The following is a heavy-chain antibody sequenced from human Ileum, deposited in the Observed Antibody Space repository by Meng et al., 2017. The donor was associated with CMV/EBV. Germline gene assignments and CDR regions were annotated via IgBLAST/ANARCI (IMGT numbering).Heavy chain of an antibody. V-gene: IGHV4-4*02. CDR3: ASDEGSSGRYAV. D-gene: IGHD6-19*01. Sequence: CAGSGDYLTNAKWWSSVRQPPGGGLEWIGEILDVGSTNYNPSLKSRLTISMDKPKNQLSLNLSHVTAADTALYYCASDEGSSGRYAVWGQGALVTVSS. CDR2: ILDVGST. CDR1: GDYLTNAKW. J-gene: IGHJ4*02.